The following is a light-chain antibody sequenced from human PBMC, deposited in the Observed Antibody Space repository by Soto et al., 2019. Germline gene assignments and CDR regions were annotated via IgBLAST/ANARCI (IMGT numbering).Light chain of an antibody. V-gene: IGKV3-15*01. CDR2: YAS. CDR3: QQCENLPRT. CDR1: QSVDSN. Sequence: EILMTQSPATLSVSPGERATLSCRASQSVDSNLAWYQQRPGQAPRLLIYYASTRATGVPARFSGSGSDTEFTLTISSLQSEDFAIYYCQQCENLPRTFGQGTKVEMK. J-gene: IGKJ1*01.